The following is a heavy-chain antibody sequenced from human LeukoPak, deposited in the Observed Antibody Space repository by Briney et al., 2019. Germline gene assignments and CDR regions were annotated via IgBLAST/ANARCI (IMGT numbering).Heavy chain of an antibody. CDR3: ARHTYSSGGPWFDP. D-gene: IGHD6-19*01. Sequence: PSETLSLTCTVSGGSISSYYWSWIRQPPGKGLEWIGYIYYSGSTNYNPSLKSRVTISVDTSKNQLSLKLSSVTAADTAVYYCARHTYSSGGPWFDPWGQGIPVTVSS. J-gene: IGHJ5*02. CDR1: GGSISSYY. V-gene: IGHV4-59*08. CDR2: IYYSGST.